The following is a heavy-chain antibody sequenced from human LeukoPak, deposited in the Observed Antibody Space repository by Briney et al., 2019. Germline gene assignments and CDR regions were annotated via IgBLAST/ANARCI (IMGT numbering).Heavy chain of an antibody. CDR3: ARGGQGSGWYDYYYYYMDV. Sequence: PGGSLRLSCAASGFTFSSYWMHWVRQAPGKGLVWVSRINSDGSSTSYADSVKGRFTISRDNAKNTLYLQMNSLRAEDTAVYYCARGGQGSGWYDYYYYYMDVWGKGTTVTVSS. J-gene: IGHJ6*03. CDR2: INSDGSST. D-gene: IGHD6-19*01. CDR1: GFTFSSYW. V-gene: IGHV3-74*01.